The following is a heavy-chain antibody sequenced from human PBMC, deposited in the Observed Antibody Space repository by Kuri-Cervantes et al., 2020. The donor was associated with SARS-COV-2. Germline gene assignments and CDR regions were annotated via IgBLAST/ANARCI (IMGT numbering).Heavy chain of an antibody. CDR2: ISAYNGNT. CDR1: GYTFTSYG. V-gene: IGHV1-18*04. Sequence: ASVKVSCKASGYTFTSYGISWVRQAPGQGLEWMGRISAYNGNTNYAQKLQGRVTMTTDTSTSTAYMELRSLRSDDTAVYYCARDVLRFLEWLDYYYYYGMDVWGQGTTVTVSS. CDR3: ARDVLRFLEWLDYYYYYGMDV. D-gene: IGHD3-3*01. J-gene: IGHJ6*02.